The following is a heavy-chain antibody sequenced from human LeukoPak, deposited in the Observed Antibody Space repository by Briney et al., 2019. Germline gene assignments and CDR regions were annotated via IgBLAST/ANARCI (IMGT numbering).Heavy chain of an antibody. CDR1: GGSFSGYY. V-gene: IGHV4-34*01. Sequence: PSETLSLTCAVYGGSFSGYYWSWIRQPPGKGLEWIGEINHSGSTNYNPSLKSRVTISVDTSKNQFSLKLSSVTAADTAVYYCARGLRTVTRDFDYWGQGTLVTVSS. CDR3: ARGLRTVTRDFDY. J-gene: IGHJ4*02. D-gene: IGHD4-17*01. CDR2: INHSGST.